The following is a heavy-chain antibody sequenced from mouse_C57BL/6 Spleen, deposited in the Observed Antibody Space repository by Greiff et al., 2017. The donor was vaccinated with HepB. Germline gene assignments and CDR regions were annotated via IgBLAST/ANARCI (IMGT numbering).Heavy chain of an antibody. CDR1: GYTFTGYW. Sequence: VKLVESGAELMKPGASVKLSCKATGYTFTGYWIEWVKQRPGHGLEWIGEILPGSGSTNYNEKFKGKATFTADTSSNTAYMQLSSLTTEDSAIYYCASLITTVVATKDYYAMDYWGQGTSVTVSS. D-gene: IGHD1-1*01. J-gene: IGHJ4*01. V-gene: IGHV1-9*01. CDR2: ILPGSGST. CDR3: ASLITTVVATKDYYAMDY.